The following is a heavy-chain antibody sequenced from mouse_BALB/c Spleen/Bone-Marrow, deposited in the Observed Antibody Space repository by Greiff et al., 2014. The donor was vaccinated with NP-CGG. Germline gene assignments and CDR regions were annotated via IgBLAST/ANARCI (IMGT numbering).Heavy chain of an antibody. V-gene: IGHV1-20*02. CDR1: GYSFTGYF. J-gene: IGHJ1*01. D-gene: IGHD1-1*01. Sequence: VQLKHSGPELVKPGASVKISCKASGYSFTGYFMNWVMQSHGKSLEWIGRINPYNGDTFYNQKFKGKATLTVDKSSSTAHMELRSLASEDSAVYYCTRVTTDWYFDVWGAGTTVTVSS. CDR3: TRVTTDWYFDV. CDR2: INPYNGDT.